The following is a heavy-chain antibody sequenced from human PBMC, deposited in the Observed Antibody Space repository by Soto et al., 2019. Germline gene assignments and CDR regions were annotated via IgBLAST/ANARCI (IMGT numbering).Heavy chain of an antibody. CDR1: GGSFSGYY. V-gene: IGHV4-34*01. CDR2: INHSGST. Sequence: SETLSLTCAVYGGSFSGYYWSWIRQPPGKGLEWIGEINHSGSTNYNPSLKSRVTISVDTSRNQFSLKLSSVTAADTAVYYCARPRRSLYGSGHNWFDPWGQGTLVTVSS. J-gene: IGHJ5*02. D-gene: IGHD3-10*01. CDR3: ARPRRSLYGSGHNWFDP.